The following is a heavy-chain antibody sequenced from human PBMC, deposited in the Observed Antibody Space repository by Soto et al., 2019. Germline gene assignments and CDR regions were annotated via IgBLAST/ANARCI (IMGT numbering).Heavy chain of an antibody. V-gene: IGHV4-34*01. CDR2: INHSGST. CDR3: ARTYSSSWYDWYYYYGMDV. D-gene: IGHD6-13*01. CDR1: GGSFSGYY. J-gene: IGHJ6*02. Sequence: PSETLSLTCAVYGGSFSGYYWSWIRQPPGKGLEWIGEINHSGSTNYNPSLKSRVTISVDTSKNQFSLKLSSVTAADTPVYYCARTYSSSWYDWYYYYGMDVWGQGTTVTVSS.